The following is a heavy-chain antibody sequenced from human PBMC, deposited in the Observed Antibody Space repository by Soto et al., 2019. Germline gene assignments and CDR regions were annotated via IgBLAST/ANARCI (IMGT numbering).Heavy chain of an antibody. J-gene: IGHJ6*02. CDR1: GYTFTSYG. CDR3: ARGMTGYGMDV. V-gene: IGHV1-18*01. D-gene: IGHD3-9*01. Sequence: ASVKVSCKASGYTFTSYGISWVRQAPGQGLEWMGWISAYNGNTNYAQKLQGRVTMTTDTSTSTAYTELRSLRSDDTAVYYCARGMTGYGMDVWGQGTTVTVSS. CDR2: ISAYNGNT.